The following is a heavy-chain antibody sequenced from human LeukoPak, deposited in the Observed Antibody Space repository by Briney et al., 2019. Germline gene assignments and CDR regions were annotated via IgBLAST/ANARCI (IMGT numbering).Heavy chain of an antibody. Sequence: PGGSLRLSCAASGFTFSSYGMHWVRQAPGKGLEWVAVISYDGSNKYYAGSVKGRFTISRDNSKNTLYLQMNSLRAEDTAVYYCAAPAPLQYYYYGMDVWGQGTTVTVSS. V-gene: IGHV3-30*03. J-gene: IGHJ6*02. CDR3: AAPAPLQYYYYGMDV. CDR1: GFTFSSYG. CDR2: ISYDGSNK.